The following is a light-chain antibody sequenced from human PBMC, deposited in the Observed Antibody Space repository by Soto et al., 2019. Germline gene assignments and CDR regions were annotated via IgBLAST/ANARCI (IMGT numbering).Light chain of an antibody. J-gene: IGKJ4*01. CDR2: AAS. CDR1: QSVSSY. Sequence: EIVLTQSPAILSLSAGERATLSCRASQSVSSYLTCYQQKPGQAPRLLIYAASTRATGIPARFSGSGSGTDFTLTISSLEPEDFAVYYCQQRSNWPLTFGGGTKVDI. CDR3: QQRSNWPLT. V-gene: IGKV3-11*01.